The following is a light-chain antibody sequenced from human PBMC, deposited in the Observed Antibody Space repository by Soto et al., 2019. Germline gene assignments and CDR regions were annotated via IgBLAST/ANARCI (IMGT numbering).Light chain of an antibody. CDR2: SNN. CDR1: RSNIGSNP. Sequence: QPVLTQPPSASGIPGQRVTIYCSGSRSNIGSNPVNWYQQFPGTAPKILICSNNQRPSGVPDRFSGSKSGTSASLAISGLQSEDEGDYYCAAWDDSLDGRVFGGGTQLTVL. V-gene: IGLV1-44*01. CDR3: AAWDDSLDGRV. J-gene: IGLJ3*02.